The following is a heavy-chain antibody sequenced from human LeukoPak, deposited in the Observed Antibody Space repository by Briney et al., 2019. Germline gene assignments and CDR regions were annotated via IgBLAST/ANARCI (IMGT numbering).Heavy chain of an antibody. V-gene: IGHV4-59*01. CDR2: IYYSGST. D-gene: IGHD1/OR15-1a*01. Sequence: SETLSLTCTVSGGSINSYYWSWIRQPPGKGLEWIAYIYYSGSTKYNSSLKSRATISLDTPKNQFSLKLSSVTTADTAVYYCARSCNNAGYYYYGMDVWGQGTTVTVSS. J-gene: IGHJ6*02. CDR3: ARSCNNAGYYYYGMDV. CDR1: GGSINSYY.